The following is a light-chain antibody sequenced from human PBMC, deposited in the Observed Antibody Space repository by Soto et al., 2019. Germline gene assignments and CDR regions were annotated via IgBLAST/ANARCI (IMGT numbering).Light chain of an antibody. V-gene: IGKV3-20*01. J-gene: IGKJ1*01. CDR2: GAS. Sequence: EIVLTQSPGTLSLSPGDRATLSCRASQSVSSNYLVWYQQKPGQAPRLLIYGASSRAIGIPDRFSGSGSGTDFTLTISRLEPEDLAVYYCQQYGSSPQAFGQGTKVEIK. CDR1: QSVSSNY. CDR3: QQYGSSPQA.